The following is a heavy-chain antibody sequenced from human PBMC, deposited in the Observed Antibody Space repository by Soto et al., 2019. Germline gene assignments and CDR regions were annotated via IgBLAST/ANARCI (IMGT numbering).Heavy chain of an antibody. Sequence: QVQLQESGPGLVKPSETLSLTCTVSGGSVSSGSYYWSWIRQPPGKGLEWIGYIYYSGSTNYNPSLTSRVTISVDTSKNQCSLKLSSVTAADTAVYYCARRGSYSYPDAFDIWGQGTMVTVSS. V-gene: IGHV4-61*01. CDR2: IYYSGST. D-gene: IGHD1-26*01. CDR1: GGSVSSGSYY. J-gene: IGHJ3*02. CDR3: ARRGSYSYPDAFDI.